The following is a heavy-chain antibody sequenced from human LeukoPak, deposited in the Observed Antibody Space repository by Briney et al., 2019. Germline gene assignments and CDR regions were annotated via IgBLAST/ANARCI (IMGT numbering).Heavy chain of an antibody. J-gene: IGHJ5*02. CDR2: INSDGSST. CDR1: GFTFSSYW. V-gene: IGHV3-74*01. D-gene: IGHD3-22*01. CDR3: ARSYYYDSRAPGGP. Sequence: GGFLRLSCAASGFTFSSYWMHWVRQAPGKGLVWVSRINSDGSSTSYADSVKGRFTISRDNAKNTLYLQMNSLRAEDTAVYYCARSYYYDSRAPGGPWGQGTLVTVSS.